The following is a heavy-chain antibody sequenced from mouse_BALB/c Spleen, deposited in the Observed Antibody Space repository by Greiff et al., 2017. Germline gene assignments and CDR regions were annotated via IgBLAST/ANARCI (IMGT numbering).Heavy chain of an antibody. Sequence: EVQLQESGPGLLKPSQSLSLTCSVTGYSITSGYYWNWIRQFPGTKLEWMGYISYDGSNNYNPSLKNRISITRDTSKNQFFLKLNSVTTEDTATYYCARVLYDGPLDYWGQGTLSQSPQ. D-gene: IGHD2-3*01. CDR1: GYSITSGYY. CDR2: ISYDGSN. J-gene: IGHJ2*01. CDR3: ARVLYDGPLDY. V-gene: IGHV3-6*02.